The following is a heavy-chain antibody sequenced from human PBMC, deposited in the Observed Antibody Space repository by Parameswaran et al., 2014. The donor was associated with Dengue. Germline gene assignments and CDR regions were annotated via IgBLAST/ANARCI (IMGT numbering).Heavy chain of an antibody. CDR1: GFTFSSYA. CDR2: ISGSGGST. D-gene: IGHD6-19*01. V-gene: IGHV3-23*01. CDR3: AKLRVAVAGRRGDWFDP. J-gene: IGHJ5*02. Sequence: LKISCAASGFTFSSYAMSWVRQAPGKGLEWVSAISGSGGSTYYADSVKGRFTISRDNSKNTLYLQMNSLRAEDTAVYYCAKLRVAVAGRRGDWFDPWGQGTLVTVSS.